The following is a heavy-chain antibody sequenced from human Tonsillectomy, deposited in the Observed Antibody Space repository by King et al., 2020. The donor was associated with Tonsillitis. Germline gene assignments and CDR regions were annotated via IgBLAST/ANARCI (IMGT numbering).Heavy chain of an antibody. Sequence: QLVQSGAEVKKPGASVKVSCKASGYTFTGYYMHWVRQAPGQGLEWMGWINPNSGGTNYAQKFQGRVTMTRDTSISTAFMELSRLRSEDTAVYYCARDLLGYCSSTSCRHFYYFDYWGQGTLVTVSS. CDR1: GYTFTGYY. J-gene: IGHJ4*02. V-gene: IGHV1-2*02. D-gene: IGHD2-2*01. CDR3: ARDLLGYCSSTSCRHFYYFDY. CDR2: INPNSGGT.